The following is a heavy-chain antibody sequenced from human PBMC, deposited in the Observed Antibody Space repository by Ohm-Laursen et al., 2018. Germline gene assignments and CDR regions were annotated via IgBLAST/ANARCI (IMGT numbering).Heavy chain of an antibody. D-gene: IGHD2-15*01. V-gene: IGHV3-23*01. J-gene: IGHJ3*02. CDR2: ISGSGGST. CDR1: GFTFSSYA. Sequence: SLRLSCAASGFTFSSYAMSWVRQAPGKGLEWVSAISGSGGSTYYADSVKGRFTIPRDNSKNTLFLQMSSLRAEDTAVYYCASLGYCNGGSCLWAFDIWGQGTMVTVSS. CDR3: ASLGYCNGGSCLWAFDI.